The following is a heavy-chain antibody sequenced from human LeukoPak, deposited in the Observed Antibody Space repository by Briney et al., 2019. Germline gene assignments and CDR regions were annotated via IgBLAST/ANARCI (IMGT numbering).Heavy chain of an antibody. D-gene: IGHD3-9*01. Sequence: GGSLRLSCAGSGFTFSTYEMNWLRQAPGKGLEWVSYICSRPTTTYYAESVRGRFTISRDNTKNSVYLQMTSLRADDAAVYFCATSGAYEISWAFNIWGQGTMVAVSS. V-gene: IGHV3-48*03. CDR1: GFTFSTYE. CDR2: ICSRPTTT. CDR3: ATSGAYEISWAFNI. J-gene: IGHJ3*02.